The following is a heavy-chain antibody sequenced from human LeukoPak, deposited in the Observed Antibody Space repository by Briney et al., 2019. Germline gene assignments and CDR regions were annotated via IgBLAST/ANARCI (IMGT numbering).Heavy chain of an antibody. Sequence: GGSLRLSCAASGFTFSSYALTWVRQAPGKGLEWVSSVSDSGVNTYYAGSVRGRFTVSRDNFKNILYLQMNSLTVEDTAFYYCSKGRGSTLTNIDFWGQGALVTVSS. CDR2: VSDSGVNT. V-gene: IGHV3-23*01. CDR3: SKGRGSTLTNIDF. J-gene: IGHJ4*02. CDR1: GFTFSSYA. D-gene: IGHD4-11*01.